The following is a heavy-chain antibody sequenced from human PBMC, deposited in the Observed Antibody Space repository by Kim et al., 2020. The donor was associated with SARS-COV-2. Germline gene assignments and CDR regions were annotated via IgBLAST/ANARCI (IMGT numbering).Heavy chain of an antibody. Sequence: SETLSLTCAVSGGSISSSNWWSWVRQPPGKGLEWIGEIYHSESTNYNPSLKSRVTISVDKSKNQFSLKLSSVTAADTAVYYCASRDSNYDILTGYYELDYWGQRTLGTVSS. CDR3: ASRDSNYDILTGYYELDY. CDR1: GGSISSSNW. CDR2: IYHSEST. V-gene: IGHV4-4*02. J-gene: IGHJ4*02. D-gene: IGHD3-9*01.